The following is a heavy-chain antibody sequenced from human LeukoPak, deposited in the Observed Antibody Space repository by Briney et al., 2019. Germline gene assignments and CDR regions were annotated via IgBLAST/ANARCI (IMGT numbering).Heavy chain of an antibody. CDR1: GGSISSSAYH. CDR2: IHYSGST. CDR3: ASVRRGFGESSKYYAYYYMGV. Sequence: SETLSLTCTVSGGSISSSAYHWGWIRQPPGKGLEWIGSIHYSGSTYYNPSLKSRVTISVRTSKNQFSLKLTSVTAADTAVYYCASVRRGFGESSKYYAYYYMGVWGKGTTVTISS. J-gene: IGHJ6*03. D-gene: IGHD3-10*01. V-gene: IGHV4-39*01.